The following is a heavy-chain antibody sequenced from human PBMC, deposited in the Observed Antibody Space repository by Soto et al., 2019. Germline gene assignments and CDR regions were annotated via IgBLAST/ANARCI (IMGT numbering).Heavy chain of an antibody. CDR1: GGSISSGDYY. Sequence: TSETLSLTCTVSGGSISSGDYYWSWIRQPPGKGLEWIGYIYYSWSTYYNPSLKSRVTISVDTSKNQFSLKLSSLTAADTAVYYCARGGQDTYYVRDVGGQGTTVTVSS. J-gene: IGHJ6*02. V-gene: IGHV4-30-4*01. CDR3: ARGGQDTYYVRDV. CDR2: IYYSWST.